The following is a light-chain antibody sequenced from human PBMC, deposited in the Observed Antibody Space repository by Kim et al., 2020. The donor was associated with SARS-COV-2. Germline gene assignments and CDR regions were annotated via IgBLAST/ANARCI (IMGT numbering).Light chain of an antibody. V-gene: IGKV3-20*01. Sequence: PGERVTLSCRASQSVSSRHLAWYQQKPGQAPRLLIYSASSRATGTPDRFSGSGSGTDFTLTISRLEPEDFAVYYCQQYGSSPRITFGGGTKVDIK. CDR2: SAS. CDR3: QQYGSSPRIT. CDR1: QSVSSRH. J-gene: IGKJ4*01.